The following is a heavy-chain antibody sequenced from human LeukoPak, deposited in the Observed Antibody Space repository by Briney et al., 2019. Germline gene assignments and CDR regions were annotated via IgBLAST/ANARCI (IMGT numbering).Heavy chain of an antibody. Sequence: GGSLRLSCAAAGFTFSSYAMSWVRQAPGKGLEWVSAISGSGGSTYYADSVKGRFTISRDNSKNTLYLQMNSLRAEDTAVYYCAKEGRGGSRAEVDYWGLGTLVTVSS. CDR1: GFTFSSYA. J-gene: IGHJ4*02. CDR2: ISGSGGST. V-gene: IGHV3-23*01. CDR3: AKEGRGGSRAEVDY. D-gene: IGHD2-15*01.